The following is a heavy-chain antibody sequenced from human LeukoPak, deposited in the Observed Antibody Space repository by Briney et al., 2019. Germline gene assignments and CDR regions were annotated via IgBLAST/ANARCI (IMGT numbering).Heavy chain of an antibody. Sequence: ASVKVSCKASGGTFRSYAISWVRQAPGQGLEWMGIINPSGGSTSYAQKFQGRVTMTRDMSTSTVYMELSSLRSEDTAVYYCARDGEQQLGRDFDYWGQGTLVTVSS. CDR1: GGTFRSYA. CDR2: INPSGGST. V-gene: IGHV1-46*01. J-gene: IGHJ4*02. CDR3: ARDGEQQLGRDFDY. D-gene: IGHD6-13*01.